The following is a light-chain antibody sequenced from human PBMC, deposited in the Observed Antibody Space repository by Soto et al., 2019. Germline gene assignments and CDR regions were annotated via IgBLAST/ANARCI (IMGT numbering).Light chain of an antibody. CDR2: AAS. CDR3: SQDYNSPPT. Sequence: AIQMTQSPSSLSASVGDRVTITCRASQGIRNDSGWYQQKPGKAPNLLIYAASTIESGVRSWFSGSESGTDFPLTISSMLPEDFATYHGSQDYNSPPTFVQGTKGDIK. V-gene: IGKV1-6*01. J-gene: IGKJ1*01. CDR1: QGIRND.